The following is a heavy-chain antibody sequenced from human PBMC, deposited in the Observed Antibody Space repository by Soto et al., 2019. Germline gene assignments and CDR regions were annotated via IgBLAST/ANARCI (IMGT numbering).Heavy chain of an antibody. CDR3: ARDHGYSSGWPYNYGMDV. CDR2: INPNSGGT. CDR1: GYTFTGYY. D-gene: IGHD6-19*01. V-gene: IGHV1-2*04. J-gene: IGHJ6*02. Sequence: AASVKVSCKASGYTFTGYYMHWVRQAPGQGLEWMGWINPNSGGTNYAQKFQGWVTMTRDTSISTAYMELSRLRSDDTAVYYCARDHGYSSGWPYNYGMDVWGQGTTVTVSS.